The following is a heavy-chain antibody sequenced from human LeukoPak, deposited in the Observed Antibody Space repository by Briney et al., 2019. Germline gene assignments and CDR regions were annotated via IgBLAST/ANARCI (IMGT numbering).Heavy chain of an antibody. Sequence: PSETLSLTCTVSGGSISSYYWSWIRQPPGKGLEWIGYIYYSGSTNYNPSLKGRVTISVDTSKNQFSLKLSSVTAADTAVYYCARRYCSGGSCYSSFDYWGQGTLVTVSS. CDR2: IYYSGST. CDR1: GGSISSYY. V-gene: IGHV4-59*08. D-gene: IGHD2-15*01. CDR3: ARRYCSGGSCYSSFDY. J-gene: IGHJ4*02.